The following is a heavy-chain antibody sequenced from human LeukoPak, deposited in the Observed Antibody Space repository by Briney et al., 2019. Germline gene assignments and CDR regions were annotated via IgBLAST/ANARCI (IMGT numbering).Heavy chain of an antibody. CDR2: INPRSGGT. J-gene: IGHJ4*02. Sequence: ASMKVSCKASGYTLTSYYMHWVRQAPGQGLEWMGIINPRSGGTTYAQKFQGRVTITTDESTSTAYMELSSLRSEDTAVYYCARDSLLRGYSYGSFDYWGQGTLVTVSS. D-gene: IGHD5-18*01. V-gene: IGHV1-46*01. CDR3: ARDSLLRGYSYGSFDY. CDR1: GYTLTSYY.